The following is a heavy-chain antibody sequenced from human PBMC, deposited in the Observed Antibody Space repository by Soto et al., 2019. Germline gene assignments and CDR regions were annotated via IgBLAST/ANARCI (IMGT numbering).Heavy chain of an antibody. Sequence: QVQLQESGPGLVKPSQTLSLTCTVSGGSISSGGYYWSWIRQHPGKGLEWIGYIDYRGRTYYNPSLKSRVTISVDTSKNQFSLKLSSVTAADTAVYYCARDVEVCSGGSCSETFDYWGQGTLVTVSS. V-gene: IGHV4-31*03. CDR3: ARDVEVCSGGSCSETFDY. D-gene: IGHD2-15*01. CDR1: GGSISSGGYY. CDR2: IDYRGRT. J-gene: IGHJ4*02.